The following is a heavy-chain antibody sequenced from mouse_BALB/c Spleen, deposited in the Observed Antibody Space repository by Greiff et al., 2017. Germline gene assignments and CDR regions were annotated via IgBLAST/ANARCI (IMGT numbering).Heavy chain of an antibody. CDR3: TRAIYYGNFTP. V-gene: IGHV1S22*01. CDR2: IYPGSGST. Sequence: LQQPGSELVRPGASVKLSCKASGYTFTSYWMHWVKQRPGQGLEWIGNIYPGSGSTNYDEKFKSKATLTVDTSSSTAYMQLSSLTSEDSAVYYCTRAIYYGNFTPWGQGTLVTVSA. J-gene: IGHJ3*01. D-gene: IGHD2-1*01. CDR1: GYTFTSYW.